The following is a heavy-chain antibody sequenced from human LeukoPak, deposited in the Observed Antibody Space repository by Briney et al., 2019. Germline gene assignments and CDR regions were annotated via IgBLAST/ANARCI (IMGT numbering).Heavy chain of an antibody. Sequence: SVKVSCKASGGTFSSYAISWVRQAPGQGLEWMGRIIPIFGIANYAQKFQGRVTITADKSTSTAYMELSSLRSEDTAVYYCARDNGDKGYYHGMDVWGQGTTVTVSS. V-gene: IGHV1-69*04. CDR3: ARDNGDKGYYHGMDV. J-gene: IGHJ6*02. CDR2: IIPIFGIA. CDR1: GGTFSSYA. D-gene: IGHD4-17*01.